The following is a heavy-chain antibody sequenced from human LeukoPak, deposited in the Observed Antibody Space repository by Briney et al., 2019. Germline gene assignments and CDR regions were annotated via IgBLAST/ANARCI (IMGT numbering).Heavy chain of an antibody. CDR3: ARMKFYDSTGYSPGHYMDV. CDR2: LYPGVST. D-gene: IGHD3-22*01. J-gene: IGHJ6*03. CDR1: GGPIYSYY. Sequence: SETLSLTCTVSGGPIYSYYWSWIRQTAGKGLEWIGRLYPGVSTDYNPSLKSRVTMSVDTSRNQFALELNTVTAADTAVHYCARMKFYDSTGYSPGHYMDVWGKGTTVTVSS. V-gene: IGHV4-4*07.